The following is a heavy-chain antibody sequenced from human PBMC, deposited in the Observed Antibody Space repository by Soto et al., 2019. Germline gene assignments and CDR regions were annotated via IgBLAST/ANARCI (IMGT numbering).Heavy chain of an antibody. CDR1: GGSISSYY. CDR2: IYYSGST. Sequence: QVQLQESGPGLVKPSETLSLTCTVSGGSISSYYWSWIRQPPGKGLEWIGYIYYSGSTNYNPSLKRRVTISVDTSKNQFSLKLSSVTAVDTAVYYCARVWGGAFDFWGQGTLVTVSS. V-gene: IGHV4-59*01. D-gene: IGHD3-10*01. CDR3: ARVWGGAFDF. J-gene: IGHJ3*01.